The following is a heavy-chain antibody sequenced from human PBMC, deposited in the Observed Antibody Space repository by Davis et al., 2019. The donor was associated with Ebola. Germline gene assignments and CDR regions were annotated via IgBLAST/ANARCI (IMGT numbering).Heavy chain of an antibody. CDR3: ARGVYYYDSSGYWRRTDAFDI. CDR2: ISAYNGNT. V-gene: IGHV1-18*01. CDR1: GYTFTRYG. Sequence: AASVEVSCKASGYTFTRYGISWVRQAPGQGLEWMGWISAYNGNTNYAQKLQGRVTMTTDTSTSTAYMELRSLRSDDTAVYYCARGVYYYDSSGYWRRTDAFDIWGQGTMVTVSS. J-gene: IGHJ3*02. D-gene: IGHD3-22*01.